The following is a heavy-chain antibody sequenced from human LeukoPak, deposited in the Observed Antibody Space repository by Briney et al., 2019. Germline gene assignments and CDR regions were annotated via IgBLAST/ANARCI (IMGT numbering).Heavy chain of an antibody. CDR3: AKATMGVRGVIDY. Sequence: GGSLRLSCAASGFTFSNYGIHWVREAPGKGLEWVAVISYDATNKYYRDSVKGRFTISRDNSKNTLYLQMNSLRAEDTAVYYCAKATMGVRGVIDYWGQGTLVTVSS. J-gene: IGHJ4*02. CDR1: GFTFSNYG. D-gene: IGHD3-10*01. CDR2: ISYDATNK. V-gene: IGHV3-30*18.